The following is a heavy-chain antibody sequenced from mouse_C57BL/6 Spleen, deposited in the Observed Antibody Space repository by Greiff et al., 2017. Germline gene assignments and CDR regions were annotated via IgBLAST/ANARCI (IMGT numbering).Heavy chain of an antibody. Sequence: EVKLMESGGDLVKPGGSLKLSCAASGFTFSSYGMSWVRQTPDKRLEWVATISSGGSYTYYPDSVKGRFTISRNNAKNTLYLQMSSLKSEDTAMYDCARDSNYVGYFDVWGTGTTVTVSS. D-gene: IGHD2-5*01. J-gene: IGHJ1*03. CDR3: ARDSNYVGYFDV. CDR2: ISSGGSYT. CDR1: GFTFSSYG. V-gene: IGHV5-6*01.